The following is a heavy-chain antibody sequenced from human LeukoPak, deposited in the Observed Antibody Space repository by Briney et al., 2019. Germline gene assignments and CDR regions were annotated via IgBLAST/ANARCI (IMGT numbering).Heavy chain of an antibody. CDR2: NYPDDTT. V-gene: IGHV3-66*01. CDR3: ARGVVDVATITVLDY. J-gene: IGHJ4*02. D-gene: IGHD5-24*01. Sequence: GGSLRLSCAASGVTVRNSYIHWVRQAPGKGLEWVSLNYPDDTTYFADSMKGRFTISRDNSKNTVYLQMYNLRVEDTAVYYCARGVVDVATITVLDYWGQGTPVTVSS. CDR1: GVTVRNSY.